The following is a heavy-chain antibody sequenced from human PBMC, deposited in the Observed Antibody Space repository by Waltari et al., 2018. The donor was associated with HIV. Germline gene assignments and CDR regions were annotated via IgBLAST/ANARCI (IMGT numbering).Heavy chain of an antibody. J-gene: IGHJ6*02. Sequence: EEQLVEAGGGGVIKPGESLRLSCVGAGFPFSQYAMNWVRQAPGKWLEWIAYISSESTNIQYADSVKGRFTVSRDNAKESLYLQMNSLRDGDTAVYYCARDTLNFYFGLDVWGQGTTVTVSS. CDR1: GFPFSQYA. CDR2: ISSESTNI. D-gene: IGHD3-9*01. CDR3: ARDTLNFYFGLDV. V-gene: IGHV3-48*02.